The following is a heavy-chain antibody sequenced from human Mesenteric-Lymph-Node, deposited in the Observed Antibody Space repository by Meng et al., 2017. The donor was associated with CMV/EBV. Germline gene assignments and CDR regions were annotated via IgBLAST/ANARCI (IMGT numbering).Heavy chain of an antibody. J-gene: IGHJ6*02. CDR1: GDTFSSYV. CDR3: ARDKGSVCSRTSCSNGMDV. D-gene: IGHD2-2*01. Sequence: SVKVSCKASGDTFSSYVISWVRQAPGQGLEWMGGIIPIFGKPNYAQKFQGRVTITTDESTSTAYMELNSLRSEDTAVYYCARDKGSVCSRTSCSNGMDVWGQGTTVTVSS. CDR2: IIPIFGKP. V-gene: IGHV1-69*05.